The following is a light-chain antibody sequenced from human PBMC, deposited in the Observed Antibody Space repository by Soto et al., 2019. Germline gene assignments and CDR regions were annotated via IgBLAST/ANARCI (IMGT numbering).Light chain of an antibody. J-gene: IGLJ1*01. V-gene: IGLV2-14*02. Sequence: QSVLTQPASVSGSPGQSNTLSCPGTSSDVGSYKFVSWYQQHPGKAPKVLIYEVSKRPSGVFNRFSGSKSGNTASLTISGLQAEDEADYYCSSYTSSSTYVFGTGTKVTVL. CDR3: SSYTSSSTYV. CDR2: EVS. CDR1: SSDVGSYKF.